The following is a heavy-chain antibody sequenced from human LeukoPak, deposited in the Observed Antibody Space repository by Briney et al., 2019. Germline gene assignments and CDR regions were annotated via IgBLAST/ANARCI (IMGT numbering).Heavy chain of an antibody. D-gene: IGHD3-10*02. J-gene: IGHJ3*02. V-gene: IGHV3-23*01. CDR3: AKCSANYSNAAFDM. Sequence: GGDLSLSCAASGFTFSDYAMNWVRQAPGKGLEWVSFIRGGGAGTRYADPVQGRIMISRDNSKNTLYLQMNSLSVEDTATYYCAKCSANYSNAAFDMWGKGTMSPSL. CDR2: IRGGGAGT. CDR1: GFTFSDYA.